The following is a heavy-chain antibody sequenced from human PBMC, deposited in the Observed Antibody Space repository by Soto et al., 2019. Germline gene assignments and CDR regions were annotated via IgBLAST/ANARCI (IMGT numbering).Heavy chain of an antibody. CDR2: ISSSSSYI. Sequence: GGSLRLSCAASGFTFSSYSMNWVRQAPGKGLEWVSSISSSSSYIYYADSVKGRFTISRDNAKNSLYLQMNSLRAEDTAVYYCARXVYANHARYYYYYGMDVWGQGTTVTVSS. J-gene: IGHJ6*02. CDR1: GFTFSSYS. D-gene: IGHD2-8*01. CDR3: ARXVYANHARYYYYYGMDV. V-gene: IGHV3-21*01.